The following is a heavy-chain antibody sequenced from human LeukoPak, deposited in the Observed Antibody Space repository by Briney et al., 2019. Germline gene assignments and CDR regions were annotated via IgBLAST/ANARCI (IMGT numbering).Heavy chain of an antibody. J-gene: IGHJ4*02. V-gene: IGHV3-23*01. CDR3: AKEPTYFYGSGSFSHYFDY. CDR2: ISASDGST. D-gene: IGHD3-10*01. CDR1: GFTFGNYA. Sequence: PGGSLRLSCVASGFTFGNYAMTWVRQAPGKGLEWVSSISASDGSTYYADSVKGRFTISRDNSKNTLYLQMNSLRAEDTAVYYCAKEPTYFYGSGSFSHYFDYWGQGTLVTASS.